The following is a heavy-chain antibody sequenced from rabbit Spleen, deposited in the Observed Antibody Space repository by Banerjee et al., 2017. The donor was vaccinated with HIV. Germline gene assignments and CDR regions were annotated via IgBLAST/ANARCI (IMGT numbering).Heavy chain of an antibody. Sequence: QEQLVESGGGLVQPEGSLTLTCTASGFSFSSNWMCWVRQAPGKGLEWIACIDTNDGDTDYANWPKGRFTISKTSSTTVTLQMTSLTAADTATYFCARDLVAVIGWNFSLWGPGTLVTVS. D-gene: IGHD1-1*01. CDR1: GFSFSSNW. V-gene: IGHV1S45*01. CDR2: IDTNDGDT. CDR3: ARDLVAVIGWNFSL. J-gene: IGHJ4*01.